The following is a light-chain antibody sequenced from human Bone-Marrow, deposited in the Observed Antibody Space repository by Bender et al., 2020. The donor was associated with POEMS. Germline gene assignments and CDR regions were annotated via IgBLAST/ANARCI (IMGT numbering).Light chain of an antibody. CDR2: EVS. CDR3: SSYTTGTTFV. V-gene: IGLV2-8*01. CDR1: SSDVGDYKY. Sequence: QSALTQPPSASGSPGQSIIISCTGTSSDVGDYKYVSWFQQHPGKAPKLMIYEVSKRPSGVPDRFSGSKSGNTASLTISGLLAEDEADYYCSSYTTGTTFVFGTGTMVTVL. J-gene: IGLJ1*01.